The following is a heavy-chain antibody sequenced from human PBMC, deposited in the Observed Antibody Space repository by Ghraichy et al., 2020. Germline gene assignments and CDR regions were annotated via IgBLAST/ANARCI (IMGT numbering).Heavy chain of an antibody. J-gene: IGHJ1*01. Sequence: SVKVSCKASGGTFSSYAISWVRQAPGQGLEWMGGIIPIFGTANYAQKFQGRVTITAAESTSTTYMELSSLRSEDTAIYYCARGWDASGSLPFSYWGQGTLVTVSS. V-gene: IGHV1-69*13. CDR3: ARGWDASGSLPFSY. CDR1: GGTFSSYA. CDR2: IIPIFGTA. D-gene: IGHD1-26*01.